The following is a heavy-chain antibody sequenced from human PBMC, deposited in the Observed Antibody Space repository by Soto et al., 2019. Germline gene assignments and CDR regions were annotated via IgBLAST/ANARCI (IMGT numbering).Heavy chain of an antibody. CDR3: ARGNHYYGMDV. Sequence: TETLSLTCAVYGGSFTDYYWTWIRQPPGKGLEWIGEISHSGATNYNPSLKSRVTISEDTSKNQVSLKVTSVTAADTAVFYYARGNHYYGMDVWGQGTTVTVSS. CDR2: ISHSGAT. CDR1: GGSFTDYY. V-gene: IGHV4-34*01. J-gene: IGHJ6*02.